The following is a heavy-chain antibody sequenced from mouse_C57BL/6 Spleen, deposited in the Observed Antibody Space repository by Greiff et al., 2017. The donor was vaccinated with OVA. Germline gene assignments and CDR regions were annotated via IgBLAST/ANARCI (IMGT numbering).Heavy chain of an antibody. CDR2: ISYDGSN. Sequence: ASGPGLVKPSQSLSLTCSVTGYSITSGYYWNWIRQFPGNKLEWMGYISYDGSNNYNPSLKNRISITRDTSKNQFFLKLNSVTTEDTATYYCARWGAQATWGQGTLVTVSA. CDR3: ARWGAQAT. CDR1: GYSITSGYY. J-gene: IGHJ3*01. D-gene: IGHD3-2*02. V-gene: IGHV3-6*01.